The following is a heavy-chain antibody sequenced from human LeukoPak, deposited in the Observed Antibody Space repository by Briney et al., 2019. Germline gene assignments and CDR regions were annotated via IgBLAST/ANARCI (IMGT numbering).Heavy chain of an antibody. Sequence: SVKVSCKASGGXFSSYAITWVRQAPGQGLEWMGRIIPILGIANYAQKFQGRVAIIADKSTSTAYMELSSLRSEDTAVYYCARDLYSGHEGNAFDIWGQGTLVTVSS. J-gene: IGHJ3*02. CDR1: GGXFSSYA. CDR2: IIPILGIA. V-gene: IGHV1-69*04. D-gene: IGHD5-12*01. CDR3: ARDLYSGHEGNAFDI.